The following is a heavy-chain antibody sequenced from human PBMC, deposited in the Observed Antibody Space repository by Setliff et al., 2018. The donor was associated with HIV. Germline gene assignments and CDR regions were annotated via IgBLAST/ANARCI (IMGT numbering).Heavy chain of an antibody. V-gene: IGHV5-51*01. J-gene: IGHJ6*04. Sequence: PGESPKISCKASGYSFTGYWVGWVRQMPGKGLEWMGIIYPADSDTRYWPSFEGQVTISADKSISTAYLQWSSLKASDTAMYYCARARNYDWGMDVWGKGTTVTVSS. D-gene: IGHD3-16*01. CDR3: ARARNYDWGMDV. CDR2: IYPADSDT. CDR1: GYSFTGYW.